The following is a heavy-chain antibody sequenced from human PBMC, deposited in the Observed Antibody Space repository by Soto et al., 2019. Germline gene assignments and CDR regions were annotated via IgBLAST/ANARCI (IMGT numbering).Heavy chain of an antibody. CDR1: GFTFSSYP. D-gene: IGHD5-12*01. J-gene: IGHJ4*02. Sequence: EVQLLESGGGLAQPGGSLRLSCAASGFTFSSYPMSWVRQAPGQGLEWVSGIVASGGITYYADSVKGRFTISRDNSKNTXXXXMXSLRAEDTAVYYCAKNSAATIRVGYDYWGQGTLVTVSS. CDR3: AKNSAATIRVGYDY. V-gene: IGHV3-23*01. CDR2: IVASGGIT.